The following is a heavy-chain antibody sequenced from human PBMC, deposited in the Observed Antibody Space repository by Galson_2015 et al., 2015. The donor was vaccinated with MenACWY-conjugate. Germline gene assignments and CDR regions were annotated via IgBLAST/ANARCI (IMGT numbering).Heavy chain of an antibody. V-gene: IGHV5-51*01. D-gene: IGHD1-26*01. Sequence: QSGAEVKKPGESLKISCKGSGYSFTNYRIAWVRQMPGKGLEWVGLINPADSNIRYSPSFQGQVTISADESISTAHLQWSSLKASDTAMYYCARHPPGGRGMDVWGRGTTVTVSS. J-gene: IGHJ6*02. CDR3: ARHPPGGRGMDV. CDR1: GYSFTNYR. CDR2: INPADSNI.